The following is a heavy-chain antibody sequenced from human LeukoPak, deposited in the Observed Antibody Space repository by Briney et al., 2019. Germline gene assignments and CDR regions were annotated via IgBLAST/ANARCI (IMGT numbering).Heavy chain of an antibody. CDR1: GFTFHFYG. J-gene: IGHJ5*02. CDR2: IWYDGSYT. D-gene: IGHD6-13*01. Sequence: GRSLRLSCAASGFTFHFYGMHWVRQAPGKGLEWVGVIWYDGSYTYYVESVKGRFTISRDNSKNVLYLQMNTLRAADTAIYYCARDSVMYSSSWYELDLWGQGILVTVSP. CDR3: ARDSVMYSSSWYELDL. V-gene: IGHV3-33*01.